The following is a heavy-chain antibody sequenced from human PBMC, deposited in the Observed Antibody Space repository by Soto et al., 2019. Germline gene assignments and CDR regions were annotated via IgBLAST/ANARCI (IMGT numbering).Heavy chain of an antibody. D-gene: IGHD3-10*01. V-gene: IGHV1-8*01. Sequence: GASVKVSCKASGYTFTSYDINWVRQATGQGLEWMGWMNPNSGNTGYAQKFQGRVTMTRNTSISTAYMELSSLRSEDTAVDYCARRGLLWFGELSPFDYYYGMDVWGQGTTVTVSS. CDR1: GYTFTSYD. CDR2: MNPNSGNT. J-gene: IGHJ6*02. CDR3: ARRGLLWFGELSPFDYYYGMDV.